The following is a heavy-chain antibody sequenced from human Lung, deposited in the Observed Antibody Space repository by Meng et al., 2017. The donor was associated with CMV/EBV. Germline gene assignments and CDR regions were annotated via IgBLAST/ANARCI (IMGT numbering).Heavy chain of an antibody. V-gene: IGHV1-2*02. D-gene: IGHD3-10*01. J-gene: IGHJ4*02. Sequence: ASXXVSXKAYGYSFNSYIISWVRQAPGQGLEWMGWVNSYTGDTDYAQKFQGRVTMTRDTSISTAYMELSRLRSDDTAVYYCARASLFITMVRGAIGYWGQGXLVTVSS. CDR1: GYSFNSYI. CDR3: ARASLFITMVRGAIGY. CDR2: VNSYTGDT.